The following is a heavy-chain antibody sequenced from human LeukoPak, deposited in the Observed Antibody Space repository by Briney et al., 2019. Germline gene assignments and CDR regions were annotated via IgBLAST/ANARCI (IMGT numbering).Heavy chain of an antibody. J-gene: IGHJ4*02. CDR3: ATGGSYSYY. CDR1: GFTFSSYG. V-gene: IGHV3-7*01. Sequence: GGSLRLSCAASGFTFSSYGMSWVRQAPGKGLEWVAKVKQDGSEKYYVDSVKGRFTISRDNAKNSLYLQMNSLRVEDTAVYYCATGGSYSYYWGQGTLVTVSS. CDR2: VKQDGSEK. D-gene: IGHD1-26*01.